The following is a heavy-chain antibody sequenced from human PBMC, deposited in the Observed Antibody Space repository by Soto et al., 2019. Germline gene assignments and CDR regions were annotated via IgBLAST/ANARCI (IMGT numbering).Heavy chain of an antibody. CDR2: MNAGVGNT. CDR1: GYTFTDYA. D-gene: IGHD3-10*01. CDR3: ARDTGYTVGSLNY. Sequence: HVELVQSGAAVKKPGASVTISCKASGYTFTDYALHWVRQAPGQRLEWMGWMNAGVGNTLYSQKFQGRITITRDTSASTAYMELTSLNSENTAIYYCARDTGYTVGSLNYWGPGTLVTVSS. V-gene: IGHV1-3*01. J-gene: IGHJ4*02.